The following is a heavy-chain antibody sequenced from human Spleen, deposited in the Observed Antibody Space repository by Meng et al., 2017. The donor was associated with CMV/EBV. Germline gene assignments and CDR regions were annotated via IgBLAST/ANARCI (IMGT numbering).Heavy chain of an antibody. CDR1: TSYY. CDR2: INPSGGST. V-gene: IGHV1-46*01. CDR3: AREPYSSTWYTRAGEKSFDY. D-gene: IGHD6-13*01. J-gene: IGHJ4*02. Sequence: TSYYMHWVRQAPGQGLEWMGIINPSGGSTNYAQKFQGRVTMTRDTSTSTVYMELSSLRSEDTSVYYCAREPYSSTWYTRAGEKSFDYWGQGTLVTVSS.